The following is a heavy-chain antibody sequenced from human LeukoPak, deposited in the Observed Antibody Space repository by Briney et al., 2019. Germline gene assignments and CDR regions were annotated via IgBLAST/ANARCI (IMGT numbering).Heavy chain of an antibody. CDR2: INPNSGGT. V-gene: IGHV1-2*02. Sequence: ASVKVSCKASGYTFTGYYMHWVRQAPGQGLEWMGWINPNSGGTNYAQKFQGRVTMTRDTSISTAYMELSRLRSDDTVVYYCARVARIYYYDSSGYYGYWGQGTLVTVSS. J-gene: IGHJ4*02. CDR1: GYTFTGYY. D-gene: IGHD3-22*01. CDR3: ARVARIYYYDSSGYYGY.